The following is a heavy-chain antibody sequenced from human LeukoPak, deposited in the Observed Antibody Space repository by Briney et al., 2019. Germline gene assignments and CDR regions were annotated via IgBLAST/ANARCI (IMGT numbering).Heavy chain of an antibody. J-gene: IGHJ4*02. CDR3: ARESHRPLIYSSGWYDY. CDR2: INHSGST. D-gene: IGHD6-19*01. CDR1: GGSFSGYY. V-gene: IGHV4-34*01. Sequence: SSETLSLTCAVYGGSFSGYYWSWIRQPPGKGLEWIGEINHSGSTNYNPSLKSRVTISVDTSKNQFSLKLSSVTAADTAVYYCARESHRPLIYSSGWYDYWGQGTLVTVSS.